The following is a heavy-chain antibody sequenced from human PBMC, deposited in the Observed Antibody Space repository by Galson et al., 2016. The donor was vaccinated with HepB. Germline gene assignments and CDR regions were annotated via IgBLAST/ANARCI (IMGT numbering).Heavy chain of an antibody. CDR3: AKVRCSTFRCQNWFDP. J-gene: IGHJ5*02. V-gene: IGHV6-1*01. D-gene: IGHD2/OR15-2a*01. CDR1: GDSVSSNCAA. CDR2: TYYRSKWYN. Sequence: CAISGDSVSSNCAAWTWIRQSPLRGLEWLGRTYYRSKWYNDYAVSMKSRISIHPDTSKNQFSLQLNSVTPEDTAVYYCAKVRCSTFRCQNWFDPWGQGTLVTVSS.